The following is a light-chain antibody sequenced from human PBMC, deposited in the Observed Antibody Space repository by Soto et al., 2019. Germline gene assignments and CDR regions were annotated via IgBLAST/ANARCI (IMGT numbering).Light chain of an antibody. CDR3: CSYTSSSTYV. CDR1: SSDVGGYNY. CDR2: AVT. J-gene: IGLJ1*01. Sequence: QSVLTQPASVSGSPGQSITISCTGTSSDVGGYNYVSWYQQHPGKAPKLIIYAVTNRPSGVSIRFSGSKSGNTASLTISGLQAEDEADYYCCSYTSSSTYVFGPGTKVTAL. V-gene: IGLV2-14*01.